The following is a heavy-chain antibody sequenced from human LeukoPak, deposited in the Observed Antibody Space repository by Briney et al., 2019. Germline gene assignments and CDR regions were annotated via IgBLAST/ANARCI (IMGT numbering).Heavy chain of an antibody. Sequence: GGSLRLSCAASGFTFSSYAMSWVRQAPGKGLAWVAVISFDGNNKYYSDSVKGRFTISRDNSRNTLYLHMRGLTVEDTALFYCARGVHRSSGWYQSGFDYWGQGTLVTVSS. CDR3: ARGVHRSSGWYQSGFDY. V-gene: IGHV3-30-3*01. D-gene: IGHD6-19*01. J-gene: IGHJ4*02. CDR2: ISFDGNNK. CDR1: GFTFSSYA.